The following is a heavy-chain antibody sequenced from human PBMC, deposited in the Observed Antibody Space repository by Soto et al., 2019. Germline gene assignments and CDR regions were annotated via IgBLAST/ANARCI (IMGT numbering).Heavy chain of an antibody. Sequence: QVQLLESGPGLVKPSGTLSLTCGVSGDSIYRSYWWSWVRLPPGKGPEWIGEIFHTGTTNYNPSLKSRLTMSVDKSKEESSLKLGSVTAADTVVYFCARSARYGVVGDYWGQGTGVTVSS. J-gene: IGHJ4*02. CDR2: IFHTGTT. D-gene: IGHD2-15*01. CDR1: GDSIYRSYW. CDR3: ARSARYGVVGDY. V-gene: IGHV4-4*02.